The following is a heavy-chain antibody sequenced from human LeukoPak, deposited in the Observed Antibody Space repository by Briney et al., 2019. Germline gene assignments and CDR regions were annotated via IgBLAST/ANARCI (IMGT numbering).Heavy chain of an antibody. V-gene: IGHV3-7*04. J-gene: IGHJ4*02. CDR1: GFPFNNYW. Sequence: PGGSLRLSCGASGFPFNNYWMAWVRLSPGKGLEWVANINLGGNEGHYADSVQDRFIISRDNAQNSLHLQMNSLRSDDTGVYYCTRAGSYWGATSFYDFWGQGVLATVSS. D-gene: IGHD3-10*01. CDR2: INLGGNEG. CDR3: TRAGSYWGATSFYDF.